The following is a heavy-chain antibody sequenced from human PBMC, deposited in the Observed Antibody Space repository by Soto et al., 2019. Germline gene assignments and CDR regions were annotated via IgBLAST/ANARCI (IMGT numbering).Heavy chain of an antibody. D-gene: IGHD3-22*01. CDR2: INHSGSA. CDR1: GGSSSSYY. Sequence: PPEPLTLTCTVSGGSSSSYYWNWIRPPPGKGIEWIGKINHSGSANYCWSLKGRVTRSVDTCRNQFSLKLNSGTAADAAVYYCARSRCYDSSSYRALDAFDSWGQGTMDTVSS. J-gene: IGHJ3*02. V-gene: IGHV4-34*01. CDR3: ARSRCYDSSSYRALDAFDS.